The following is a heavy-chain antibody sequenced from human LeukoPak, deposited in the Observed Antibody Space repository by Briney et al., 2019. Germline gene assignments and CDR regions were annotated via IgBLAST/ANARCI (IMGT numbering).Heavy chain of an antibody. CDR2: IRSKIHDGTT. D-gene: IGHD3-10*01. V-gene: IGHV3-49*04. CDR3: SRGQQYPYGLEFDY. Sequence: GGSLRLSCTTSGFAFGDYNMNWVRQAPGKGLEWVGYIRSKIHDGTTGYAASVQGRFTISRDDSKSIVYLQMTSLKSDDTAVYYCSRGQQYPYGLEFDYWGQGTLITVSS. J-gene: IGHJ4*02. CDR1: GFAFGDYN.